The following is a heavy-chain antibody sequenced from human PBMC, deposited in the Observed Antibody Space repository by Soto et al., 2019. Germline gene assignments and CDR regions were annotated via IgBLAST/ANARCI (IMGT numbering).Heavy chain of an antibody. D-gene: IGHD2-2*01. Sequence: GGSLRLSCAASGFTFDDYAMHWVRQAPGKGLEWVSGISWNSGSIGYADSVKGRFTISRDNAKNSLYLQMNSLRAEDTALYYCAKEGVVVPADPNQNYYYYMDVWGKGTTVTVSS. CDR3: AKEGVVVPADPNQNYYYYMDV. V-gene: IGHV3-9*01. CDR1: GFTFDDYA. J-gene: IGHJ6*03. CDR2: ISWNSGSI.